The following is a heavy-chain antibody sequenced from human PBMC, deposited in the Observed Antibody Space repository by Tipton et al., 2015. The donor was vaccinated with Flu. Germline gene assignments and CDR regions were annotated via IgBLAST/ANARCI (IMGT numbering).Heavy chain of an antibody. J-gene: IGHJ4*02. V-gene: IGHV4-4*07. CDR3: ARGYYYGSGSSPFDY. D-gene: IGHD3-10*01. CDR1: GGSISSYY. Sequence: TLSLTCTVSGGSISSYYWSWIRQPAGKGLEWIGSIYYSGSTHYNPSLKSRVTISVDTSKNQFSLKLSSVTAADTAVYYCARGYYYGSGSSPFDYWGQGTLVTVSS. CDR2: IYYSGST.